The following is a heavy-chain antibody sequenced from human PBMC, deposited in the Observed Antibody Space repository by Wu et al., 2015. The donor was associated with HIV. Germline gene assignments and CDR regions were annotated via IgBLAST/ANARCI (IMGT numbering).Heavy chain of an antibody. Sequence: QVQLQESGPGLVKPSQTLSLTCGVSGDSVSGGDHFWSWIRQAPGKGLEYIGYVSYTGSTYYNPSLKSRLAISIDTSKNQFSLNLNSVIAADTAVYHCAREGFGVSFDYWGQGIFGHRLL. CDR1: GDSVSGGDHF. D-gene: IGHD3-3*01. J-gene: IGHJ4*02. CDR2: VSYTGST. CDR3: AREGFGVSFDY. V-gene: IGHV4-30-4*01.